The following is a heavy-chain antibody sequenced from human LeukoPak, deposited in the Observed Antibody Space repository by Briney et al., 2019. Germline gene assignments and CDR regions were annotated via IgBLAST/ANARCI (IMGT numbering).Heavy chain of an antibody. CDR2: IIPIFGTA. D-gene: IGHD3-10*01. V-gene: IGHV1-69*05. Sequence: SVKVSCKASGGTFSSYTISWVRQAPGQGLEWMGRIIPIFGTANYAQKFQGRVTITTDESTSTAYMELSSLRSEDTAVYYCARDNSSGPLYYYYMDVWGKGTTVTVSS. CDR3: ARDNSSGPLYYYYMDV. J-gene: IGHJ6*03. CDR1: GGTFSSYT.